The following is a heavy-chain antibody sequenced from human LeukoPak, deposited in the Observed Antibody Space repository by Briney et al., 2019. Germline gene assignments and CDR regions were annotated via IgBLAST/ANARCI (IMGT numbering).Heavy chain of an antibody. J-gene: IGHJ4*02. Sequence: SETLSLTCTVSGGSISSYYWSWIRQPAGKGLQWIGRIHTSGSTDYNPSLGSRVTMSVDTSKNQFSPKLSSVTAADTAVYYCAREGSMTARPFVSIDYWGQGTLVTVSS. CDR2: IHTSGST. V-gene: IGHV4-4*07. CDR1: GGSISSYY. D-gene: IGHD6-6*01. CDR3: AREGSMTARPFVSIDY.